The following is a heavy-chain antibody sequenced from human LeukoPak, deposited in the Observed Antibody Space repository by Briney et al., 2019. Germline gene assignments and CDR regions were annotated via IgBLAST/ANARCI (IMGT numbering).Heavy chain of an antibody. CDR1: GYTFTGYY. V-gene: IGHV1-2*02. CDR3: ATPLWFGESYYFDY. Sequence: ASLKVSCKASGYTFTGYYMHWVRQAPGQGLEGMGWINPNSGGTNYAQKFQGRVTMTRDTSISTAYMELSRLRSDDTAVYYCATPLWFGESYYFDYWGQGTLVTVSS. CDR2: INPNSGGT. J-gene: IGHJ4*02. D-gene: IGHD3-10*01.